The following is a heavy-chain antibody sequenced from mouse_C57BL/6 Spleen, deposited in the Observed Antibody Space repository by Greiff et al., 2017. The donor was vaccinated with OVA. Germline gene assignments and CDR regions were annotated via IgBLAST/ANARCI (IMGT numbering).Heavy chain of an antibody. Sequence: EVQLVESGGGLVKPGGSLKLSCEASGFTFSSYAMSWVRQTPEKRLEWVATISDGGSHTYYPDNVKGRFTISRDNAKNNLYLQMSHLKSEDTSMYYCSREGGARYGSSYDYAIDYWGQGTSVTVSS. V-gene: IGHV5-4*01. J-gene: IGHJ4*01. CDR2: ISDGGSHT. CDR3: SREGGARYGSSYDYAIDY. CDR1: GFTFSSYA. D-gene: IGHD1-1*01.